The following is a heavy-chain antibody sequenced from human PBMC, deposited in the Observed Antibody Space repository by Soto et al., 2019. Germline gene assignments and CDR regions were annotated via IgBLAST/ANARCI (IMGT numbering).Heavy chain of an antibody. CDR3: ARHCSGGSCYSLREVDKNVDTAMDL. CDR1: GYSFTSYW. Sequence: GESLKISCKGSGYSFTSYWIGWVRQMPGKGLEWMGIIYPGDSDTRYSPSFQGQVTISADKSISTAYLQWSSLKASDTAMYYCARHCSGGSCYSLREVDKNVDTAMDLWGQGTLVTVSS. CDR2: IYPGDSDT. J-gene: IGHJ5*02. V-gene: IGHV5-51*01. D-gene: IGHD2-15*01.